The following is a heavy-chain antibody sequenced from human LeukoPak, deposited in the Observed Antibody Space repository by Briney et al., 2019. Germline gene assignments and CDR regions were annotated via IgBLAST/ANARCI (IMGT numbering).Heavy chain of an antibody. J-gene: IGHJ3*02. CDR3: ARERWYSSSPDAFDI. Sequence: SVKASCKASGGTFSSYAISWVRQAPGQGLEWMGRIIPILGIANYAQKFQGRVTITADKSTSTAYMELSSLRSEDTAVYYCARERWYSSSPDAFDIWGQGTVVTVSS. CDR1: GGTFSSYA. V-gene: IGHV1-69*04. D-gene: IGHD6-13*01. CDR2: IIPILGIA.